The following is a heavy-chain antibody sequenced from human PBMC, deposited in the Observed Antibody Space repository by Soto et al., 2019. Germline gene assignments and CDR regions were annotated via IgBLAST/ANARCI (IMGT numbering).Heavy chain of an antibody. D-gene: IGHD5-18*01. CDR1: GGTFSSYA. J-gene: IGHJ4*02. Sequence: ASVKVSCKASGGTFSSYAISWVRQAPGQGLEWMGGIIPIFGTANYAQKFQGRATITADESTSTAYMELSSLRSEDTAVYYCARDLGSYGSTYYFDYWGQGTLVTVSS. V-gene: IGHV1-69*13. CDR3: ARDLGSYGSTYYFDY. CDR2: IIPIFGTA.